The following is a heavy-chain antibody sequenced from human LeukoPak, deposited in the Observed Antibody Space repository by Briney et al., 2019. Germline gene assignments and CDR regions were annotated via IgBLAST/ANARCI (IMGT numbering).Heavy chain of an antibody. CDR2: ISSSGSTI. D-gene: IGHD4-11*01. J-gene: IGHJ6*04. Sequence: GGSLRLSCAASGFTFSDYYMSWIRQAPGKGLEWVSYISSSGSTIYYADSVKGRFTISRDKSKNTLYLQMNNLRAEDTAVYYCAKDLTSSNYVGDAWGKGTTVTVSS. CDR3: AKDLTSSNYVGDA. V-gene: IGHV3-11*01. CDR1: GFTFSDYY.